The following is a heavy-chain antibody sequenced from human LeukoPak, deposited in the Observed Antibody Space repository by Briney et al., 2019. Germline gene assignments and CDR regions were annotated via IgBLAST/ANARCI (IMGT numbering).Heavy chain of an antibody. Sequence: GGSLRLSCAASGFTFSSYAMSWVRQAPGKGLEWVSAISGSGGSTYYADSVKGRFTIYRDNSKNTLYLQINSLRAEDTAIYYCAKDVWWSVSWGQGTLVTVSS. CDR3: AKDVWWSVS. CDR2: ISGSGGST. J-gene: IGHJ5*02. CDR1: GFTFSSYA. V-gene: IGHV3-23*01. D-gene: IGHD2-8*02.